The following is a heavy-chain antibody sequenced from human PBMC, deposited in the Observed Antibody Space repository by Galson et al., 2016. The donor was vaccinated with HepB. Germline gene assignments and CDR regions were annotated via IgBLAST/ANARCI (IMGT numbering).Heavy chain of an antibody. J-gene: IGHJ6*02. D-gene: IGHD2-8*01. Sequence: SLRLSCAASGFTFRTFSMDWVRQAPGKGLEWVSYISGDSDTIYYADSVKGRFTISRDNAKKSVHLQVNRLTGDDTAVYYCARHVEYCSNGTCYFGMDVWGQGTTVTVSS. CDR1: GFTFRTFS. CDR2: ISGDSDTI. CDR3: ARHVEYCSNGTCYFGMDV. V-gene: IGHV3-48*04.